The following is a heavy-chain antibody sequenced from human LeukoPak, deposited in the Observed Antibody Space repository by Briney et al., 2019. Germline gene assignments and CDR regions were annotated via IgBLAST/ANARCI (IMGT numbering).Heavy chain of an antibody. D-gene: IGHD2-2*01. CDR2: IGPGGDGE. Sequence: GGSLRLSCTGPGFIFGASWMTWVRQPPGRVLEWVANIGPGGDGEHYVDSVMGRFTISRDSGKNSIYLQMDSLRDEDTAVYYCARDLGYYATDYWGQGTLVTVYS. J-gene: IGHJ4*02. CDR3: ARDLGYYATDY. CDR1: GFIFGASW. V-gene: IGHV3-7*01.